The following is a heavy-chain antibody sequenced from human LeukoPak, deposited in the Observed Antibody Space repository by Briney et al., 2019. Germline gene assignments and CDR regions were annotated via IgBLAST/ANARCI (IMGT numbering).Heavy chain of an antibody. Sequence: NTSQTLSLTCTVSGGSISSGGYYWSWIRQHPGKGLEWIGYIYYSGSTYYNPSLKSRVTISVDTSKNQFSLKLSSVTAADTAVYYCARDSGSYPYYFDYWGQGTLVTVSS. CDR3: ARDSGSYPYYFDY. D-gene: IGHD1-26*01. CDR1: GGSISSGGYY. J-gene: IGHJ4*02. CDR2: IYYSGST. V-gene: IGHV4-31*03.